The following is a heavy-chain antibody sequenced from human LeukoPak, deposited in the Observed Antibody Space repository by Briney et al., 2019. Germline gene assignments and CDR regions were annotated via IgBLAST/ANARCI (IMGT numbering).Heavy chain of an antibody. Sequence: PGGSLRLSCAASGFDFGAYEMNWVRQAPGKGLEWVAYFAGSDTTKYYADSVRGRFTISRDNAKNSLYPQMNSLRAEDTALYYCTTLGYHLDSWGQGTLVTVSS. D-gene: IGHD3-22*01. J-gene: IGHJ4*02. CDR2: FAGSDTTK. CDR3: TTLGYHLDS. CDR1: GFDFGAYE. V-gene: IGHV3-48*03.